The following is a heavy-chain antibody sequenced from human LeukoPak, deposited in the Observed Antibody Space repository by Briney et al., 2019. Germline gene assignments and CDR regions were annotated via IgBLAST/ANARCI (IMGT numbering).Heavy chain of an antibody. V-gene: IGHV4-4*07. CDR1: GGSISTYY. D-gene: IGHD1-26*01. Sequence: SETLSLTCTVSGGSISTYYWSWIRQPAGKGLEWIGRIYTSGSTNYNPSLKSRVTMSVDTSKNQFSLKLSSVTAADTAVYYCARGGGSQRYYYYYMDVWGKGTTVTVSS. CDR3: ARGGGSQRYYYYYMDV. J-gene: IGHJ6*03. CDR2: IYTSGST.